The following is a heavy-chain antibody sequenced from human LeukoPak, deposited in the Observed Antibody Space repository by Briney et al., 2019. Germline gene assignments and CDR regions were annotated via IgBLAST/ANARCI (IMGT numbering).Heavy chain of an antibody. Sequence: PSETLSLTCAVYVGIFSGYYWSWIRQPPGKGLEWIGEMNHSGSTNYNPSLKSRVTISVDTSKNQFSLKLSSVTAADTAVYYCARRRRGPYYDFWSGYESYFDYWGQGTLVTVSS. V-gene: IGHV4-34*01. J-gene: IGHJ4*02. CDR2: MNHSGST. CDR1: VGIFSGYY. D-gene: IGHD3-3*01. CDR3: ARRRRGPYYDFWSGYESYFDY.